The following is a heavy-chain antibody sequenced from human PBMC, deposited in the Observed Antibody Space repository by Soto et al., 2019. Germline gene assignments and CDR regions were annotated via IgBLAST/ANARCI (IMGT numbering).Heavy chain of an antibody. Sequence: GGSLRLSCAASGFTFSRYGMHWVREAPAKGLEWVAVISYDGSNKYYADSAKGRFTISRDNSKNTLYLQMNSLRAEDTAVYYCAKDDIAARPFGDYYYYGMDVWGQGTTVTVSS. V-gene: IGHV3-30*18. J-gene: IGHJ6*02. D-gene: IGHD6-6*01. CDR3: AKDDIAARPFGDYYYYGMDV. CDR1: GFTFSRYG. CDR2: ISYDGSNK.